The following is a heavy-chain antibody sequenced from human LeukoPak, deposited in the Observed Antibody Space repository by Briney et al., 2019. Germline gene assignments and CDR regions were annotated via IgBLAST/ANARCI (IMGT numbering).Heavy chain of an antibody. CDR1: RYTFTGYY. J-gene: IGHJ4*02. Sequence: ASVKVSCKASRYTFTGYYIHWVRQAPGQELEWMGWIYSNNGGTDYAQKFQGRVTMTRDTSISTAYMEVSRVRSDDTAVYYCARGFRTGDMTTFAHWGQGTLVTVSS. D-gene: IGHD2-15*01. V-gene: IGHV1-2*02. CDR3: ARGFRTGDMTTFAH. CDR2: IYSNNGGT.